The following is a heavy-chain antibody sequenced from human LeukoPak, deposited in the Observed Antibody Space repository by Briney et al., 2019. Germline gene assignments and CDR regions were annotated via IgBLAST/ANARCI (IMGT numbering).Heavy chain of an antibody. CDR2: IKKKSDGGTT. D-gene: IGHD6-19*01. CDR3: TTVQQWLAQALGY. Sequence: GGSLRLSCAVSGLTFSNAWMTWIRQAPGKGLEWVGHIKKKSDGGTTDYAAPVKGRFTISRDDSKDTLYLQMNSLKTEDTAVYFCTTVQQWLAQALGYWGQGTLVTVSS. CDR1: GLTFSNAW. J-gene: IGHJ4*02. V-gene: IGHV3-15*01.